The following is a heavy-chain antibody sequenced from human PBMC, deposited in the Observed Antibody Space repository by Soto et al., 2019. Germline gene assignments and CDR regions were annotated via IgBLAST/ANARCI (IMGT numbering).Heavy chain of an antibody. CDR2: INPTNRAT. D-gene: IGHD1-1*01. CDR3: ASHDPGTRIDT. CDR1: RYIFTPYF. J-gene: IGHJ5*01. Sequence: QVPLAQAVAEVPTPGASVKVSCNTPRYIFTPYFLHWVRQAPGQGLEWMGLINPTNRATHSGLSFQGRVTMTRDTSISTAYLDLSSLRSDDTAVSYCASHDPGTRIDTWGHGILVSVSA. V-gene: IGHV1-2*02.